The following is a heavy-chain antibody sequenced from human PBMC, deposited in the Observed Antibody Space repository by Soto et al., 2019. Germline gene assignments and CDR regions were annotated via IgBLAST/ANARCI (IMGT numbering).Heavy chain of an antibody. D-gene: IGHD5-12*01. CDR2: IYFQGST. CDR3: ARGGGPSLETLATYDS. V-gene: IGHV4-59*01. CDR1: GGSMSSNY. Sequence: QVQLQESGPGLVKPSGTLSLTCAVSGGSMSSNYWSWIRQAPGKGLEWVGYIYFQGSTNYNPSLRSRVTILTDMFKYPYTLTATSMTAVDTAVYYYARGGGPSLETLATYDSWGPGSLVTVSS. J-gene: IGHJ4*02.